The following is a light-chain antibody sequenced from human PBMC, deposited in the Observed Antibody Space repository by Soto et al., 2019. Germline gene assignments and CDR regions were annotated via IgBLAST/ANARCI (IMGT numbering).Light chain of an antibody. V-gene: IGKV1-5*01. CDR2: DAS. CDR1: QSISSW. CDR3: QQYSTYPSLT. Sequence: DIQMTQSPSTLSATAGDRVTITCRASQSISSWLAWYQHKPGKAPKLLIYDASNLDSGVPSRFSGSGSGTDFTLTISGLQPDDFATYFCQQYSTYPSLTFGGGTKVDIK. J-gene: IGKJ4*01.